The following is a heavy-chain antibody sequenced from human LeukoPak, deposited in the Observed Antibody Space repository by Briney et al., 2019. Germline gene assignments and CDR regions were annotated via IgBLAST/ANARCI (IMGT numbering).Heavy chain of an antibody. CDR2: MNPNSGNT. V-gene: IGHV1-8*03. D-gene: IGHD3-3*01. CDR1: GYTFTNYD. CDR3: ASADYDFWSGYYNRFGY. Sequence: ASVRVSCKASGYTFTNYDINWVRQATGQGLEWMGWMNPNSGNTVYAQKFQGRVTITGNTSISTAYMELSRLRSDDTAVYYCASADYDFWSGYYNRFGYWGQGTLVTVSS. J-gene: IGHJ4*02.